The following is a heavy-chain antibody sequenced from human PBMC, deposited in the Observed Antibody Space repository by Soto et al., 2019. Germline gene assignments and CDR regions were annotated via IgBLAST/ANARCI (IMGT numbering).Heavy chain of an antibody. D-gene: IGHD3-22*01. J-gene: IGHJ3*02. CDR3: ASPLGGENGRLGKWLEYDAFDI. V-gene: IGHV1-18*01. CDR2: ISAYNGNT. CDR1: GYTFTSYG. Sequence: ASVKVSCKASGYTFTSYGISWVRQAPGQGLEWMGWISAYNGNTNYAQKFQGRVTMTTDTSTSTAYMELSSLRSEDTAVYYCASPLGGENGRLGKWLEYDAFDIWGQGTMVTVSS.